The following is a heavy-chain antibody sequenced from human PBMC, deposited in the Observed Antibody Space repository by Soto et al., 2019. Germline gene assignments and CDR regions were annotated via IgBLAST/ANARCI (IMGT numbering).Heavy chain of an antibody. CDR1: GYSFTTYW. CDR2: IYPGDSQI. Sequence: EVQLVQSGAEVKKPGESLKISCKGSGYSFTTYWIGWVRQIPGKGLEWMGIIYPGDSQIRYSPSFQGQVTISADRSISTAYLQWNSLEASDSAIYFCARHRYSTSLNYGMDVWGQGTTVTVSS. J-gene: IGHJ6*02. V-gene: IGHV5-51*01. CDR3: ARHRYSTSLNYGMDV. D-gene: IGHD6-6*01.